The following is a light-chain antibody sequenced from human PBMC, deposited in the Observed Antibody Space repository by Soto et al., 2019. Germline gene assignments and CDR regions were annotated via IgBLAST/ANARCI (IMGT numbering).Light chain of an antibody. V-gene: IGLV7-43*01. J-gene: IGLJ1*01. Sequence: QAVVTQEPSLTVSPGGTVTLTCASSTGAVTSDSYPSWFQQKPGQAPRALIYTISNKHSWTPARFSGSLLGGKAALTLSEVQPGDEAADLCLLCYDGAHGFGPGTKVTV. CDR1: TGAVTSDSY. CDR2: TIS. CDR3: LLCYDGAHG.